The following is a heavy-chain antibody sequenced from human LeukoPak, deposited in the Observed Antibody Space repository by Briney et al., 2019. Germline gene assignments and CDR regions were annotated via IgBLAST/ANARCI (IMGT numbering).Heavy chain of an antibody. CDR3: ARDDSGLDV. Sequence: PEGSLRLSCAASGFRFSDHYMDWVRQAPGKGLEWVGRIRIKANRYTTEYAPSVKGRFAVSRDDSNNLLYLQMNSLVTDDTAVYYCARDDSGLDVWGQGTQVTVSS. CDR2: IRIKANRYTT. D-gene: IGHD6-19*01. V-gene: IGHV3-72*01. J-gene: IGHJ4*02. CDR1: GFRFSDHY.